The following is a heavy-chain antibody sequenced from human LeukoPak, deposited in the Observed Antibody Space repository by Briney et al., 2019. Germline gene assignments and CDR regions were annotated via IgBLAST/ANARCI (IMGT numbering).Heavy chain of an antibody. CDR1: GFTFTSFA. D-gene: IGHD3-10*01. Sequence: GGSLRLSCAASGFTFTSFAMTWVRQAPGKGLEHVSTISSTGATTYYADSVKGRFTISRDNSEDTFCLQMNSLRAEDTALYFGAKGTSPLPNLFDHWGQGTLVSVSS. V-gene: IGHV3-23*01. CDR2: ISSTGATT. J-gene: IGHJ4*02. CDR3: AKGTSPLPNLFDH.